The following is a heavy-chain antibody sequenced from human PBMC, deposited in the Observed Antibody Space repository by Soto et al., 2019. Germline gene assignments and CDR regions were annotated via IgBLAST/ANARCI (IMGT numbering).Heavy chain of an antibody. Sequence: QVQLVQSGAEVKKPGPSVTVSCKASGGTFSSYTISWVRQAPGQGLEWMGGIITIFCTANYAQKFQGRVTLTADESTRTAYMELSSLRSEDTAVYYCARGNHRWLQLWYFDLWGRGTLATVSS. CDR2: IITIFCTA. CDR3: ARGNHRWLQLWYFDL. D-gene: IGHD5-12*01. CDR1: GGTFSSYT. J-gene: IGHJ2*01. V-gene: IGHV1-69*12.